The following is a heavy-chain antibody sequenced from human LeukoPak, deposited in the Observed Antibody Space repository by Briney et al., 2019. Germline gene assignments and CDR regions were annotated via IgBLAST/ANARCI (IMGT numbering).Heavy chain of an antibody. CDR3: ARRPGSGELLTVGNWFDP. CDR2: INPNSGGT. J-gene: IGHJ5*02. V-gene: IGHV1-2*06. D-gene: IGHD3-10*01. Sequence: GASVKLFCKASGYTFTGYYMHWVRQAPGQGLEWMGRINPNSGGTNYAQKFQGRVTMARDTSISTAYMGLSKLRSDDTAVYYWARRPGSGELLTVGNWFDPWGQGTLVTVSS. CDR1: GYTFTGYY.